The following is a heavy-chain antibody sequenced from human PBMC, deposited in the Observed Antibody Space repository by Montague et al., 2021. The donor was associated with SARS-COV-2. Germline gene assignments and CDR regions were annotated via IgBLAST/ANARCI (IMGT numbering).Heavy chain of an antibody. CDR1: GYSISTGYY. J-gene: IGHJ3*02. Sequence: SETLSLTCTVSGYSISTGYYWGWIRQPPGKGLEWIGTIHHSGSTYFNPSLKSRVTISVDTSKNQFSLNLSSVTAADTAVYYCAKVAGSHDTFDIWGRGIMVTVSS. CDR3: AKVAGSHDTFDI. CDR2: IHHSGST. D-gene: IGHD6-19*01. V-gene: IGHV4-38-2*02.